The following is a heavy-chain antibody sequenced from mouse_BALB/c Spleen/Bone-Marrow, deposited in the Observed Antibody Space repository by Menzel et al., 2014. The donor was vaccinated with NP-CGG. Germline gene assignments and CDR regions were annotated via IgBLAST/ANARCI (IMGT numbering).Heavy chain of an antibody. D-gene: IGHD2-4*01. CDR1: GFTFSAYS. CDR3: SKDGGYDYSYYVDY. Sequence: EVKLVESGGGLVKPGGPLKLSCAASGFTFSAYSMSWVRQTPEKRLEWVATISSGGHDTYYSESVKGRFTISRDNVKNTLYLQMDSLRSVDSAVYYCSKDGGYDYSYYVDYWGQGTTRTVSS. J-gene: IGHJ2*01. V-gene: IGHV5-6-4*01. CDR2: ISSGGHDT.